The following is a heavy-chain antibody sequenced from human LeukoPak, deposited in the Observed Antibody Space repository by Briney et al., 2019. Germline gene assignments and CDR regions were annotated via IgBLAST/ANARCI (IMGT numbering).Heavy chain of an antibody. V-gene: IGHV4-39*07. Sequence: PSETLSLTCTVSGGSISSSSYYWGWIRQPPGKGLEWIGSIYYSGSTYYNPSLKSRVTISVDTSKNQFSLKLSSVTAADTAVYYCARDLSLPGVNWFDPWGQGTLVTVSS. D-gene: IGHD3-10*01. CDR2: IYYSGST. J-gene: IGHJ5*02. CDR1: GGSISSSSYY. CDR3: ARDLSLPGVNWFDP.